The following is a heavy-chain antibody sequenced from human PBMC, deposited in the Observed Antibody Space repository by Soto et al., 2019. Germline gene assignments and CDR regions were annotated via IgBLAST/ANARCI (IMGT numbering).Heavy chain of an antibody. CDR2: INHSGST. CDR1: GGSFSGYY. Sequence: QVQLQQWGAGLLKPSETLSLTCAVYGGSFSGYYWSWIRQPPGKGLEWIGEINHSGSTNYNPSLKSRVTISVDTSKNQFSLKRSSVTAADTAVYYCARGRHRWNDRGWGFDYWGQGTLVTVSS. V-gene: IGHV4-34*01. D-gene: IGHD1-1*01. J-gene: IGHJ4*02. CDR3: ARGRHRWNDRGWGFDY.